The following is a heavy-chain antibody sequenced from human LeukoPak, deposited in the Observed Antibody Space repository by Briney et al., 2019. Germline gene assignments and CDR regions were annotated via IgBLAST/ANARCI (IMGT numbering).Heavy chain of an antibody. V-gene: IGHV1-46*01. Sequence: ASVKVTCKASGYTFTSYYMHWVRQAPGQGLEWMGIINPSGGSTSYAQKFQGRVTMTRDTSASTVYMGLSSLRSEDTAVYYCARSGYDSSGQILLDYWGQGTLVTVSS. CDR1: GYTFTSYY. D-gene: IGHD3-22*01. J-gene: IGHJ4*02. CDR2: INPSGGST. CDR3: ARSGYDSSGQILLDY.